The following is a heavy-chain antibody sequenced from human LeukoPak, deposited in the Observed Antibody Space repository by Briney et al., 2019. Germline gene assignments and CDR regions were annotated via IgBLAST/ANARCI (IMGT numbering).Heavy chain of an antibody. Sequence: ASVKVSCKASGYTFTSYYMHWVRQAPGQGLEWMGIINPSGGSTSYAQKFQGRVTMTRDTSTSTVYMELSSLRSEDTAVYYCAREASGSSGWQTTLYCFDNWGQGTLVTVSS. CDR3: AREASGSSGWQTTLYCFDN. CDR2: INPSGGST. D-gene: IGHD6-19*01. V-gene: IGHV1-46*01. J-gene: IGHJ4*02. CDR1: GYTFTSYY.